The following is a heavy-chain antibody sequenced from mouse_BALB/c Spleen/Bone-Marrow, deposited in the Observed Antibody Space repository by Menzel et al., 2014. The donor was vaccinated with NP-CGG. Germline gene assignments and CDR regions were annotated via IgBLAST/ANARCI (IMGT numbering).Heavy chain of an antibody. D-gene: IGHD2-3*01. Sequence: GAELVKPGASVKLSCKASGYTFTSYWMHWVKQRPGQGLEWIGEIDPSDSYTNYNQKFKGKATLTVDKSSSAAYMQLSSLTSEDSAVYYCARYGGYFPWFAYWGQGTLVTVSA. CDR2: IDPSDSYT. V-gene: IGHV1-69*02. CDR3: ARYGGYFPWFAY. J-gene: IGHJ3*01. CDR1: GYTFTSYW.